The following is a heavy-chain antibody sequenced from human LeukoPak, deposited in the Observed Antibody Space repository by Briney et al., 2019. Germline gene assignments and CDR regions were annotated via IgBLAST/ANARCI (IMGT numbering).Heavy chain of an antibody. CDR2: IYSSGST. CDR3: ARDGSFGSPQY. CDR1: GDSISGYY. D-gene: IGHD3-16*01. J-gene: IGHJ4*02. V-gene: IGHV4-4*07. Sequence: PSETLSLTCTVSGDSISGYYWSWIRQPAGKGLEWIGRIYSSGSTNYNPSLKSRVTMSVDTSKNQFSLRLTSVTAADTATYYCARDGSFGSPQYWGQGTLVTVSS.